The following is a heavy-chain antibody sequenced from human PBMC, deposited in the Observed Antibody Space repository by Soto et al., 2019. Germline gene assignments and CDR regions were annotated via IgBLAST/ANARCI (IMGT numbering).Heavy chain of an antibody. Sequence: ASVKVSCKASGGTFSSYTISWVRQAPGQGLEWMGRIIPILGIANYAQKFQGRVTITADKSTSTACMELSSLRSEDTAVYYCARDLKAYCGGDCYSGYFQHWGQGTLVTVSS. CDR3: ARDLKAYCGGDCYSGYFQH. J-gene: IGHJ1*01. CDR1: GGTFSSYT. V-gene: IGHV1-69*02. D-gene: IGHD2-21*02. CDR2: IIPILGIA.